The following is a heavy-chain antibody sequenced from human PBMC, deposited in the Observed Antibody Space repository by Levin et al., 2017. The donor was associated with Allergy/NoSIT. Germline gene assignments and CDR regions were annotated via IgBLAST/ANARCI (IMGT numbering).Heavy chain of an antibody. J-gene: IGHJ5*02. D-gene: IGHD6-19*01. CDR2: IKEDGSQK. CDR3: ARDTTLAGEA. Sequence: PGESLKISCAASGFTFSSCWMSWVRQAPGKGLEWVANIKEDGSQKYYADSVKGRFTISRDNANNSLYLQMTYLGVDDTAVYYCARDTTLAGEAWGQGTLVTVSS. V-gene: IGHV3-7*03. CDR1: GFTFSSCW.